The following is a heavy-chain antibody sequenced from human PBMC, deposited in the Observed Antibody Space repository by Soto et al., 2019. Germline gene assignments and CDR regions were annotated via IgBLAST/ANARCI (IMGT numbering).Heavy chain of an antibody. CDR3: ARDGRGYSGYSYDS. CDR2: ISYSGTT. J-gene: IGHJ4*02. V-gene: IGHV4-59*01. D-gene: IGHD5-12*01. Sequence: SETLSLTCTVSGDSSTRSYWSWIRQPPGKGLEWIGYISYSGTTNYNPSLKSRVTISLDTSKTQFSLKLSSVTAADTAVYYCARDGRGYSGYSYDSWGQGTLVTVSS. CDR1: GDSSTRSY.